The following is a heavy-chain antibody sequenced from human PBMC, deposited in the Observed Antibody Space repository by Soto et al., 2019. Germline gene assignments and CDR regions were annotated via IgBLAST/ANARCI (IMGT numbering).Heavy chain of an antibody. CDR3: ARKYDTLTGPEY. V-gene: IGHV4-38-2*01. Sequence: SETLSLTCAFSVYSISSGYYWGWIRQPPGKGLEWIGSIYHSGSTYYNPSLKSRVTISVDTSKNQFSLKLSSVTAADTAVYYCARKYDTLTGPEYWGQGTLVTVSS. D-gene: IGHD3-9*01. CDR1: VYSISSGYY. J-gene: IGHJ4*02. CDR2: IYHSGST.